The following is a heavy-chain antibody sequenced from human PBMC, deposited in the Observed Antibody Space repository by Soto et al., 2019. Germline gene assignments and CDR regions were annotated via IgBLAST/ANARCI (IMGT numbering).Heavy chain of an antibody. D-gene: IGHD3-3*01. J-gene: IGHJ4*02. CDR2: IYPSDSDT. CDR3: ARGGVSTRTFDY. Sequence: PGGSLKTSCKGSGYNFAGYWIAWVRQMPGKGLDLMGIIYPSDSDTRYRPSFQGQVTISADKSISSAYLQWSSLRASDTAMYYCARGGVSTRTFDYWGQGTPVTVSS. V-gene: IGHV5-51*01. CDR1: GYNFAGYW.